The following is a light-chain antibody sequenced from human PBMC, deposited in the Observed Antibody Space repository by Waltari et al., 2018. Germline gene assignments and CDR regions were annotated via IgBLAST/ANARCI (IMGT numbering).Light chain of an antibody. J-gene: IGKJ4*01. Sequence: EIVLTQSPATLSLSPGERATLSCRASQSVSSNLAWYQQKPGQAPRLLIYDASSRATGIPARFSGSGSGTDFTLTISSLEPEDFALYYCQHRSNWPLTFGGGTKVEIK. V-gene: IGKV3-11*01. CDR2: DAS. CDR1: QSVSSN. CDR3: QHRSNWPLT.